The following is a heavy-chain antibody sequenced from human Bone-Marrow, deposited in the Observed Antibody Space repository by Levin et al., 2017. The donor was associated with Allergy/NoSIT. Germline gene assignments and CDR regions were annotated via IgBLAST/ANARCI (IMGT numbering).Heavy chain of an antibody. J-gene: IGHJ4*02. Sequence: PGGSLRLSCAASGFTFSSYAMSWVRQAPGKGLEWVSAISGSGGSTYYADSVKGRFTISRDNSKNTLYLQMNSLRAEDTAVYYCAKVSFPDVPGRFGELLPKRNYFDYWGQGTLVTVSS. CDR3: AKVSFPDVPGRFGELLPKRNYFDY. CDR2: ISGSGGST. V-gene: IGHV3-23*01. CDR1: GFTFSSYA. D-gene: IGHD3-10*01.